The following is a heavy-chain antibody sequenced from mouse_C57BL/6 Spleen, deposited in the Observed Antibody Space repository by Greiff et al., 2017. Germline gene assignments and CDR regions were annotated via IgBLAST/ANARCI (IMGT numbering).Heavy chain of an antibody. CDR3: ARRWLDYYAMDY. CDR2: IDPANGKT. Sequence: VQLLQPVAEFVRPGASVKLSCTASGFNIKNTYMHWVKQRPEQGLEWIGRIDPANGKTKYAPRFQGKVTITADTSTHTVYLQLSSLTSEDTAIYYCARRWLDYYAMDYWCQGTSVTVSS. J-gene: IGHJ4*01. D-gene: IGHD1-1*02. CDR1: GFNIKNTY. V-gene: IGHV14-3*01.